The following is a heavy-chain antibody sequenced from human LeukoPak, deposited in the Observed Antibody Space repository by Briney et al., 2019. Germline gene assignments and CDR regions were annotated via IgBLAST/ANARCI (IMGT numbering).Heavy chain of an antibody. J-gene: IGHJ6*02. CDR3: ARPAGTYDYSYGMDV. V-gene: IGHV3-30-3*01. Sequence: PGRSLRLSCAASGFTFSSYGMHWVRQAPGKGLEWVAVISYDGSDKYYADSVKGRFTISRDNSKNTLYLQMNSLRAEDTAVCYCARPAGTYDYSYGMDVWGQGTTVTVSS. CDR2: ISYDGSDK. D-gene: IGHD6-19*01. CDR1: GFTFSSYG.